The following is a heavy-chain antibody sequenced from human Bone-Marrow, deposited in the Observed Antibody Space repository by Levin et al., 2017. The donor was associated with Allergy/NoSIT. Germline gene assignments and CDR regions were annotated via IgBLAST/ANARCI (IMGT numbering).Heavy chain of an antibody. V-gene: IGHV4-31*03. CDR3: AGLDGYSSDY. CDR2: ISYRGST. CDR1: GGSISSAGYH. J-gene: IGHJ4*02. D-gene: IGHD1-1*01. Sequence: SETLSLTCTVSGGSISSAGYHWTWIRQYPGKGLEWIGYISYRGSTYFNPSLKSRLTMSIDTSEQHFSLNLTSVSAADTAIYYCAGLDGYSSDYWGQGALVTVSS.